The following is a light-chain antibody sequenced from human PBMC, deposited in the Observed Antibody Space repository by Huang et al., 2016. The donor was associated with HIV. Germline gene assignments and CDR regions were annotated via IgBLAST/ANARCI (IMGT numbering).Light chain of an antibody. V-gene: IGKV3-15*01. CDR1: QSVSSN. CDR3: QQYNNWPPYT. J-gene: IGKJ2*01. CDR2: GAS. Sequence: EIVKTQSPATLSMSPGERAILSCRASQSVSSNLAWYQLKPGQAPRLLIYGASTRATGIPARFSGSGSGTEFSLTISSLQSEDFAIYYCQQYNNWPPYTFGQGTKLEIK.